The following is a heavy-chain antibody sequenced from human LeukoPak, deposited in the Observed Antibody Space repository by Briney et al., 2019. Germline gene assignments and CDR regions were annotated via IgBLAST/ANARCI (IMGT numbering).Heavy chain of an antibody. CDR3: ARDGRFPPEVLPRYFDY. CDR1: GGSVSSGSYY. CDR2: IYYSGST. V-gene: IGHV4-39*07. Sequence: TSETLSLTCTVSGGSVSSGSYYWGWIRQPPGKGLEWIGNIYYSGSTYYNPSLKSRVTISVETSKNQFSLKLSSVTAADTAVYYCARDGRFPPEVLPRYFDYWGQGTLVTVSS. J-gene: IGHJ4*02. D-gene: IGHD1-26*01.